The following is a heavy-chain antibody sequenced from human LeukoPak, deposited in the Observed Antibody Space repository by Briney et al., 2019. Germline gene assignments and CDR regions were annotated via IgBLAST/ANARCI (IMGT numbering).Heavy chain of an antibody. CDR1: GGSISSYY. V-gene: IGHV4-59*01. CDR3: AKDGAVAGTTSFFFDY. J-gene: IGHJ4*02. D-gene: IGHD6-19*01. Sequence: SETLSLTCTVSGGSISSYYWSWIRQPPGKGLEWIGYIYYSGTTNYNPSLKSRVTISVDTSKNQFSLKLSSVTAADTAVYYCAKDGAVAGTTSFFFDYWGQGTLVTVSS. CDR2: IYYSGTT.